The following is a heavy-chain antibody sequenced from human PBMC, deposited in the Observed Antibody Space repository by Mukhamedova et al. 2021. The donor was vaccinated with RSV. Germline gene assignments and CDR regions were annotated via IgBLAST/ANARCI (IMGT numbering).Heavy chain of an antibody. Sequence: KGLEWVSYISSSGSTIYYADSVKGRFTISRDNAKNSLYLQMNSLRAEDTAVYYCARDGSGWHPDFWGQGTLVT. D-gene: IGHD6-19*01. J-gene: IGHJ4*02. CDR2: ISSSGSTI. CDR3: ARDGSGWHPDF. V-gene: IGHV3-48*03.